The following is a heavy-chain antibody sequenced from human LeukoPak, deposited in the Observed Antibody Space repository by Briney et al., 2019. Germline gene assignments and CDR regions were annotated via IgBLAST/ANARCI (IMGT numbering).Heavy chain of an antibody. V-gene: IGHV3-74*01. CDR1: GFTFSSYW. CDR2: INSDGSST. J-gene: IGHJ5*02. CDR3: ARGVGYCSSTSCYWWFDP. Sequence: GGSLRLSCAASGFTFSSYWMHWVRQAPGKGLVWVSRINSDGSSTSYADSVKGRFTISRDNAKNTLYLQMNRLRAEDTAVYYCARGVGYCSSTSCYWWFDPWGQGTLVIVSS. D-gene: IGHD2-2*01.